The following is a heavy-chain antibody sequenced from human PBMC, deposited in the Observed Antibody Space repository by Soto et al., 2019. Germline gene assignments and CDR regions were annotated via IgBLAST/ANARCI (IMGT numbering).Heavy chain of an antibody. CDR3: AIGITGTTSDYYYYGMDV. D-gene: IGHD1-7*01. CDR2: IYYSGST. Sequence: SETLSLTCTVSGGSISSGGYYWSWIRQHPGKRLEWIGYIYYSGSTYYNPSLKSRVTISVDTSKNQFSLKLSSVTAADTAVYYCAIGITGTTSDYYYYGMDVWGQGTTVTVSS. CDR1: GGSISSGGYY. V-gene: IGHV4-31*03. J-gene: IGHJ6*02.